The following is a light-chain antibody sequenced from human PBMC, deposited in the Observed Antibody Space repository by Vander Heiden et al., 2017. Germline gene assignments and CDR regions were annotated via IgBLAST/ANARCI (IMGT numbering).Light chain of an antibody. CDR3: QQYYSSPQT. CDR2: WAS. CDR1: RSILYNSNNKNY. J-gene: IGKJ2*01. V-gene: IGKV4-1*01. Sequence: DIVMTQSPDSLAVSLGERATIGCKSSRSILYNSNNKNYLAWYQQKPGQPPKLLIYWASTRESGVPDRFSGSGSGTDFTLTISSLQAEDVAVYYCQQYYSSPQTFGQGTKLEIK.